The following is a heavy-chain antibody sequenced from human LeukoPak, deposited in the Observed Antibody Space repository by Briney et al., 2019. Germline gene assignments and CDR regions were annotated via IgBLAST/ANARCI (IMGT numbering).Heavy chain of an antibody. CDR3: AREIVGATVPAFDI. J-gene: IGHJ3*02. CDR1: GYTFTGYY. V-gene: IGHV1-2*04. Sequence: RWASVKVSCKASGYTFTGYYMHWVRQAPGQGLEWMGRINPNSGGTNYAQKFQGWVTMTRDTSISTAYMELSRLRSDDTAVYYCAREIVGATVPAFDIWGQGTVVTVSS. D-gene: IGHD1-26*01. CDR2: INPNSGGT.